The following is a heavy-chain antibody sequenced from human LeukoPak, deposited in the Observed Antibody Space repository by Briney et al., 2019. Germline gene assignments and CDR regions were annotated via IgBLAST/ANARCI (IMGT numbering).Heavy chain of an antibody. J-gene: IGHJ4*02. CDR1: GGSISSYY. Sequence: SETLSLTCTVSGGSISSYYWSWIRQPAGKGLEWIGRIYTSGSTNYNPSLKSRVTMSVGTSKNQFSLKLSSVTAADTAVYYCATTGLIAAAGTYSAYWGQGTLVTVSS. CDR2: IYTSGST. CDR3: ATTGLIAAAGTYSAY. V-gene: IGHV4-4*07. D-gene: IGHD6-13*01.